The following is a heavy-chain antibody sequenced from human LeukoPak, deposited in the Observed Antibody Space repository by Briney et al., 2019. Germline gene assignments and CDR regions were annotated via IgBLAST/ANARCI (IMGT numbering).Heavy chain of an antibody. Sequence: SETLSLTCTVSGGSISKSTYYWSWIRQPPGKGLEWIGEINHSGSTNYNPSLKSRVTISVDTSKNQFSLKLSSVTAADTAVYYCARSIPQRRWLQLQADYWGQGTLVTVSS. D-gene: IGHD5-24*01. CDR2: INHSGST. CDR3: ARSIPQRRWLQLQADY. CDR1: GGSISKSTYY. J-gene: IGHJ4*02. V-gene: IGHV4-39*07.